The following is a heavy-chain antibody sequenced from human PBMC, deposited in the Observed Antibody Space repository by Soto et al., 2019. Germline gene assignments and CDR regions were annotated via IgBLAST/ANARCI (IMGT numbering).Heavy chain of an antibody. V-gene: IGHV2-5*02. D-gene: IGHD2-15*01. Sequence: SGPTLVKPTQTLTLTCTFSGFSLSTSGVGVGWIRQPPGKALEWLALIYWDDDKRYSPSLKIRLTITKDTSKNQVVITMTNMDPVDTATYSCAHRGRGYCSGGSCHMNWFDPWGQGTLVTVSS. J-gene: IGHJ5*02. CDR1: GFSLSTSGVG. CDR2: IYWDDDK. CDR3: AHRGRGYCSGGSCHMNWFDP.